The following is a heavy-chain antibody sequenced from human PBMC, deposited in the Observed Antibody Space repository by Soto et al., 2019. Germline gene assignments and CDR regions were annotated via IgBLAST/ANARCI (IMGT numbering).Heavy chain of an antibody. CDR1: GASINSGCYY. V-gene: IGHV4-31*03. Sequence: SETMCLTSTVSGASINSGCYYWSWFRQHPERGLEWIGYIYYSGSTYYNPSLKSRVIISIDTSKNQFSVKLNSVTAADTALYHCTRGPGGYFDFWGQGTPVTSPQ. D-gene: IGHD3-22*01. CDR2: IYYSGST. CDR3: TRGPGGYFDF. J-gene: IGHJ4*02.